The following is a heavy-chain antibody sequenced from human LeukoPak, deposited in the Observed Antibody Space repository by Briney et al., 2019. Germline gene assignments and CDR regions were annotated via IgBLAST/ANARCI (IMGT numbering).Heavy chain of an antibody. CDR2: IRSKPNNYAT. J-gene: IGHJ4*02. Sequence: GGSLRLSCAASGFTFSGSAMHWVRLASGKGLEWIGRIRSKPNNYATAYAGSVKGRFTMSRDDSKNTTYLQMNSLKTEDTAVYYCATIDGHYDSSGYWGQGTLVIVSS. D-gene: IGHD3-22*01. CDR3: ATIDGHYDSSGY. CDR1: GFTFSGSA. V-gene: IGHV3-73*01.